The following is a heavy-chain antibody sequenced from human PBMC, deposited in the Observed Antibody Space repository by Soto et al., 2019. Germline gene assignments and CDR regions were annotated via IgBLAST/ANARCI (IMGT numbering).Heavy chain of an antibody. J-gene: IGHJ5*02. Sequence: SVKVSCKVSGYTLTELSMHWVRQAPGKGLEWMGGFDPEDGETIYAQKFQGRVTMTEDTSTDTAYMELSSLRSEDTAVYYCATVTYDYIWGSYRYTGRWFDPWGQGTLVTVSS. D-gene: IGHD3-16*02. CDR1: GYTLTELS. V-gene: IGHV1-24*01. CDR3: ATVTYDYIWGSYRYTGRWFDP. CDR2: FDPEDGET.